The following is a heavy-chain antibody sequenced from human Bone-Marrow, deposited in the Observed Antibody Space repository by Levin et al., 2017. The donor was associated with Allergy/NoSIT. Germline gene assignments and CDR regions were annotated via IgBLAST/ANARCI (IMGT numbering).Heavy chain of an antibody. Sequence: VSGPTLVKPTQTLTLTCTFSGFSLSTRGVGVGWIRQPPGKALEWLALIYWNDDKHFSPSLKSRLTITKDTSENQVVLKMTNMDPVDTATYFCARGGPGGSFGYWGQGTLVTVSS. CDR2: IYWNDDK. CDR3: ARGGPGGSFGY. D-gene: IGHD3-16*01. V-gene: IGHV2-5*01. CDR1: GFSLSTRGVG. J-gene: IGHJ4*02.